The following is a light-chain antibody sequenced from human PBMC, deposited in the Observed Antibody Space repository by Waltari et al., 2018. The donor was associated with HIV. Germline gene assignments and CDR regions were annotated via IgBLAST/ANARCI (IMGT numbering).Light chain of an antibody. V-gene: IGLV2-14*03. J-gene: IGLJ1*01. Sequence: QSALTQPASVSGSPGQSLTTSCPGISTYVGGYNYILMNQQHPGKAPKLMIYDVSNRPSGVSNRFSGSKAGNTASLTISGLQAEDEADYYCSSYTSSSTLGVFGTGTKVTVL. CDR2: DVS. CDR3: SSYTSSSTLGV. CDR1: STYVGGYNY.